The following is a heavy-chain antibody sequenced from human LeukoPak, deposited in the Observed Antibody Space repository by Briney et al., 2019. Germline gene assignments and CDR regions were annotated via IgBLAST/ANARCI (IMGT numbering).Heavy chain of an antibody. CDR3: AREIAAAIRVLGY. D-gene: IGHD6-13*01. CDR1: GGSISSSSYY. J-gene: IGHJ4*02. CDR2: IYYSGST. V-gene: IGHV4-39*02. Sequence: SETLSLTCTVSGGSISSSSYYWGWIRQPPGKGLEWIGSIYYSGSTYYNPSLKSRVTISVDTSKNQFSLKLSSVTAADTAVYYCAREIAAAIRVLGYWGQGTLVTVSS.